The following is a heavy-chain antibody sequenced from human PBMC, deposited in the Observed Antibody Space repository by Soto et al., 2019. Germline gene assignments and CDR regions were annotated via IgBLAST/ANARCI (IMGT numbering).Heavy chain of an antibody. Sequence: QLQLQESGPGLVKPSETLSLTCTVSGGSISSSSYYWGWIRQPPGKGLEWIGSIYYSGSTYYNPSLKRRVTISVDTSKNQFSLKLSSVAAADTAVYYCARRGSSTGRSGFDTWGQGTLVTVSS. CDR1: GGSISSSSYY. D-gene: IGHD2-2*01. CDR2: IYYSGST. CDR3: ARRGSSTGRSGFDT. J-gene: IGHJ5*02. V-gene: IGHV4-39*01.